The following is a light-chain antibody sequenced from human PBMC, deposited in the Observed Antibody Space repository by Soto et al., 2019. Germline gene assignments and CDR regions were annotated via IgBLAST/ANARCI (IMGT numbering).Light chain of an antibody. V-gene: IGKV1D-16*01. J-gene: IGKJ5*01. CDR2: AAS. CDR1: EGINDW. Sequence: DIQMTQSPSSLSASVGDRVTITCRASEGINDWLAWYQQKPGQAPKSLIYAASNLQRGVPSRFSGSASGTEFTLTIISLQPEDFATYYCQQYNRYPITFGQGTRLEI. CDR3: QQYNRYPIT.